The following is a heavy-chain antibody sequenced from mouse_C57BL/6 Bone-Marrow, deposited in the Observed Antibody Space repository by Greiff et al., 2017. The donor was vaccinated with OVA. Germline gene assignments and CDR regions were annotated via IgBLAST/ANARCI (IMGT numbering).Heavy chain of an antibody. J-gene: IGHJ4*01. Sequence: EVQLVESGPELVKPGASVKISCKASGYSFTGYYMHWVKQSHGNILDWIGYIYPYNGVSSYNQKFKGKATLTVDKSSSTAYMELSSLTSEDSAVYYCAREGYDYDEGVDYWGQGTSVTVSS. CDR2: IYPYNGVS. CDR3: AREGYDYDEGVDY. D-gene: IGHD2-4*01. CDR1: GYSFTGYY. V-gene: IGHV1-31*01.